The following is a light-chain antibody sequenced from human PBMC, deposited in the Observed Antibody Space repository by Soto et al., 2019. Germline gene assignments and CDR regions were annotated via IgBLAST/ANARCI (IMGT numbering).Light chain of an antibody. CDR2: DAS. CDR1: QSISSW. Sequence: DIQMTQSPSTLSASVGDRVTITCRASQSISSWLAWYQQKPGKAPKLLIYDASSLESGVPSRFSGSGSGTEFTLTISSLQSEDFAVYFCQQYHTWPAFGRGTKV. CDR3: QQYHTWPA. V-gene: IGKV1-5*01. J-gene: IGKJ1*01.